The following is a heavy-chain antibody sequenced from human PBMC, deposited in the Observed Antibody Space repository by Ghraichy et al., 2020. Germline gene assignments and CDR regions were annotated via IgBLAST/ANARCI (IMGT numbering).Heavy chain of an antibody. Sequence: ASVKVSCKASGYTFTSYDINWVRQATGQGLEWMGWMNPNSGNTGYAQKFQGRVTMTRNTSISTAYMELSSLRSEDTAVYYCATTYCGGDCYSADAFDIWGQGTMVTVSS. J-gene: IGHJ3*02. CDR3: ATTYCGGDCYSADAFDI. V-gene: IGHV1-8*01. CDR1: GYTFTSYD. D-gene: IGHD2-21*02. CDR2: MNPNSGNT.